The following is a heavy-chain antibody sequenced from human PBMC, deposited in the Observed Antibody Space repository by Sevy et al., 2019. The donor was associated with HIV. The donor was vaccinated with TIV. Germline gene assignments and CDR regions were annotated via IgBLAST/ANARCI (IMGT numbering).Heavy chain of an antibody. Sequence: SETLSLTCAVSGVSFSDYYWAWIRQPPGKGLEWIGEVSQSGSGNYNPSLRSRVIMSLDTSNNHFSLKLTSVTAADPAVYYCARGPLFSPEYCSGGTCPTIDYWSQGTLVTVSS. CDR2: VSQSGSG. CDR1: GVSFSDYY. J-gene: IGHJ4*02. CDR3: ARGPLFSPEYCSGGTCPTIDY. D-gene: IGHD2-15*01. V-gene: IGHV4-34*01.